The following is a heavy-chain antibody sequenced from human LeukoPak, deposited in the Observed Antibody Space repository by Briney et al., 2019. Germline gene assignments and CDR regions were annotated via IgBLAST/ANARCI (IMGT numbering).Heavy chain of an antibody. CDR1: GASISSDY. CDR3: AGRGRRYFRD. J-gene: IGHJ1*01. V-gene: IGHV4-59*08. CDR2: LYDSGNT. Sequence: SETLSLTCIVSGASISSDYWSWIRQSPGKGLEWIGYLYDSGNTDHNPSLKSRVSISMNTSKNQFSLNLTSVTDADTAVYYCAGRGRRYFRDWGQGTLVTVSS.